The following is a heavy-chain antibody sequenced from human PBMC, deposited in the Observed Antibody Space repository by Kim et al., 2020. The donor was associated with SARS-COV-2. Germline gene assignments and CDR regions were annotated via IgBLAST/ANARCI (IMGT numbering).Heavy chain of an antibody. CDR1: GYNFRDYF. CDR3: ARGPEWGTDH. D-gene: IGHD3-3*01. CDR2: VDPNRGGT. J-gene: IGHJ4*02. Sequence: ASVKVSCKASGYNFRDYFVHWLRQAPGQRPEWMGWVDPNRGGTVYAQQFQTRVTMTSDSYANTDNLQVNWLTSDDTAVYYCARGPEWGTDHWGQGTLVIVAS. V-gene: IGHV1-2*02.